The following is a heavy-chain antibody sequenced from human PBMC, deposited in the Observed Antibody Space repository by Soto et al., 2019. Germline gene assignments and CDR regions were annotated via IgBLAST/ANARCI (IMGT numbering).Heavy chain of an antibody. V-gene: IGHV1-69*06. J-gene: IGHJ6*02. D-gene: IGHD4-4*01. CDR1: GGTFDRHT. Sequence: ASVKVSCKASGGTFDRHTINWVRQAPGQGLEWMGGVIPIFSTPKYAQKFQGRVMLTADKSTSTAYMELSSLRYEDTAVYYCARGGLQAQGVQYNHYAMDVWGQGTTVTVSS. CDR3: ARGGLQAQGVQYNHYAMDV. CDR2: VIPIFSTP.